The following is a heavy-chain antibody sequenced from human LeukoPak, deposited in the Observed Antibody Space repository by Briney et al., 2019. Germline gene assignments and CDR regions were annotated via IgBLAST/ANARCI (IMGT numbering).Heavy chain of an antibody. J-gene: IGHJ5*02. Sequence: VASVKVSCKASGYTFTGYYMHWVRQAPGQGLEWMGWISPNSGGTNYAQKFQGRVTMTRDTSISTAYMELSRLRSDDTAVYYCTRDLLGGSGTFDPWGQGTLVTVSS. V-gene: IGHV1-2*02. CDR3: TRDLLGGSGTFDP. CDR1: GYTFTGYY. CDR2: ISPNSGGT. D-gene: IGHD3-10*01.